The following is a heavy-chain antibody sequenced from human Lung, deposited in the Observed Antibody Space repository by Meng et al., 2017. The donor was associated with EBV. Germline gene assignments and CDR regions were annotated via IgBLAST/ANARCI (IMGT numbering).Heavy chain of an antibody. V-gene: IGHV6-1*02. CDR1: GDSVSSSSAA. Sequence: QAQLQYSGPGLVQPSPTLSPPCVISGDSVSSSSAAWTWIRQSPSRGLEWLGRTYYRSKWYNDYAVFVKSRITINPDTSKNQFSLQLNSVTPEDTAVYYCARGATSVFDLWGRGTLVTVSS. CDR2: TYYRSKWYN. J-gene: IGHJ2*01. CDR3: ARGATSVFDL.